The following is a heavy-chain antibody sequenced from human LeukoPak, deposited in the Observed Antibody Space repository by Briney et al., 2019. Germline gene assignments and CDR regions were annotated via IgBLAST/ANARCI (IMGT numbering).Heavy chain of an antibody. CDR2: IYHSGST. Sequence: PSETLSLTCTVSGYSISSGYYWGWIRQPPGKGLEWIGSIYHSGSTYYNPSLKSRVTISVDTSKNQFSLKLSSVTAADMAVYYCARGIAVAGGGGSYYYYYMDVWGKGTTVTVSS. D-gene: IGHD6-19*01. V-gene: IGHV4-38-2*02. CDR3: ARGIAVAGGGGSYYYYYMDV. J-gene: IGHJ6*03. CDR1: GYSISSGYY.